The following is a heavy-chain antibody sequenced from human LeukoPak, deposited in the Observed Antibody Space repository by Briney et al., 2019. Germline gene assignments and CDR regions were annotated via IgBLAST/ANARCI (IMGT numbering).Heavy chain of an antibody. J-gene: IGHJ4*02. D-gene: IGHD5-12*01. Sequence: GGSLRLSCAASGFTFSSYWMSWVRQAPGKGLEWVANIKKDGSEKYYVDAAKGRFTISRDNAKTSLYLQMNSLRAEDTAVYYCVRETGWLFDFWGQGTLVIVSS. CDR3: VRETGWLFDF. CDR2: IKKDGSEK. V-gene: IGHV3-7*01. CDR1: GFTFSSYW.